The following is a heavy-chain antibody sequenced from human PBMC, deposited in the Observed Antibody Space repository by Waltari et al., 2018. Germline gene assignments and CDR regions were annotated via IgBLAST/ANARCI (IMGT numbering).Heavy chain of an antibody. V-gene: IGHV4-39*01. D-gene: IGHD4-4*01. CDR3: ARRDDYRRWFDP. CDR2: IYYSGST. Sequence: QLQLQESGPGLVKPSETLSLTCTVSGGSISSSSYYWGWIRQTPGKGLEWIGSIYYSGSTYYNPSLKSRVTISVDTSKNQFSMKLSSVTAADTAVYYCARRDDYRRWFDPWGQGTLVTVSS. J-gene: IGHJ5*02. CDR1: GGSISSSSYY.